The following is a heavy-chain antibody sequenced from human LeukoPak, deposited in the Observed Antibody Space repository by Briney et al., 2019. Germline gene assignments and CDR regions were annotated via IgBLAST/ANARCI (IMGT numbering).Heavy chain of an antibody. CDR3: ARRIRRMLYCSSTSCNRAWFDP. CDR2: MNPNSGNT. CDR1: GYTFTSYD. D-gene: IGHD2-2*02. V-gene: IGHV1-8*03. J-gene: IGHJ5*02. Sequence: ASVKVSCKASGYTFTSYDINWVRQATGQGLEWMGWMNPNSGNTGYAQKFQGRVTITRNTSISTAYMELSSLRSEDTAVYYCARRIRRMLYCSSTSCNRAWFDPWGQGTLVTVSS.